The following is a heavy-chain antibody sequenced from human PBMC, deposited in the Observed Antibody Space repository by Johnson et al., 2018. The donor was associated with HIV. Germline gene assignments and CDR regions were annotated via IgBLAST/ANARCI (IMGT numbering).Heavy chain of an antibody. D-gene: IGHD4/OR15-4a*01. CDR2: ISYDGSNK. CDR1: GFTFSSYW. V-gene: IGHV3-30*03. Sequence: QEQLVESGGGVVQPGGSLRLSCAASGFTFSSYWMHWVRQAPGKGLEWVAVISYDGSNKYYADSVKGRFTISRDNSKNTLYLQMNSLRTEDTAVYYCAARGLWTYDAFDIWGQGTMVTVSS. J-gene: IGHJ3*02. CDR3: AARGLWTYDAFDI.